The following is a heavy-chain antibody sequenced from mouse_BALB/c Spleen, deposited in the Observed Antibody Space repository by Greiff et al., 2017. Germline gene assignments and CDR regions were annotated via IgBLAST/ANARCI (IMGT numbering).Heavy chain of an antibody. D-gene: IGHD2-3*01. CDR2: ISSGGGST. V-gene: IGHV5-12-1*01. J-gene: IGHJ4*01. Sequence: EVMLVESGGGLVKPGGSLKLSCAASGFAFSSYDMSWVRQTPEKRLEWVAYISSGGGSTYYPDTVKGRFTISRDNAKNTLYLQMSSLKSEDTAMYYCARSDGYYDYAMDYWGQGTSVTVSS. CDR1: GFAFSSYD. CDR3: ARSDGYYDYAMDY.